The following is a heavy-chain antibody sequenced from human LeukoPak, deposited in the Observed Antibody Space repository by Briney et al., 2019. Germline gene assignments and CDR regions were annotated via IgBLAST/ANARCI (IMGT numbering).Heavy chain of an antibody. J-gene: IGHJ4*02. CDR3: AREDYDSSGYYYGGFDY. Sequence: SETLSLTCTVSGGSISSYYWSWIRQPAGKGLEWIGRIYTSGSTNYNPSLKSRVTMSVDTSKNQFSLKLSSVTAADTAVYYCAREDYDSSGYYYGGFDYWGQGTLVTVSS. CDR2: IYTSGST. CDR1: GGSISSYY. D-gene: IGHD3-22*01. V-gene: IGHV4-4*07.